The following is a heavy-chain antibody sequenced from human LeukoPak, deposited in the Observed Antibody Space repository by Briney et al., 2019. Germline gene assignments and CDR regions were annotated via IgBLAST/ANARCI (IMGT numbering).Heavy chain of an antibody. CDR2: ISGSGGST. D-gene: IGHD6-6*01. V-gene: IGHV3-23*01. J-gene: IGHJ4*02. CDR1: GFTFSSYA. CDR3: AKGIAARSLIQLDLDY. Sequence: PGGSLRLSCAASGFTFSSYAMSWVRQAPGKGLEWVSAISGSGGSTYYADSVKGRFTISRDNSKNTLYLQMNSLRAEDTAVYYCAKGIAARSLIQLDLDYWGQGTLVTVSS.